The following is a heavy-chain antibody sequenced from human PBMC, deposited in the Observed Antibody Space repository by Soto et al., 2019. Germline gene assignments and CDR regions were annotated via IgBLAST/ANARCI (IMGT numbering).Heavy chain of an antibody. D-gene: IGHD1-7*01. CDR3: ARGELELLYYYGMDV. Sequence: GASVKVSCKASGYTFTGDYMHWVRQAPGQGLEWMGWINPNSGGTNYAQKFQGWVTMTRDTSISTAYMELSRLRSDDTAVYYCARGELELLYYYGMDVWGQGTTVTVSS. J-gene: IGHJ6*02. CDR1: GYTFTGDY. CDR2: INPNSGGT. V-gene: IGHV1-2*04.